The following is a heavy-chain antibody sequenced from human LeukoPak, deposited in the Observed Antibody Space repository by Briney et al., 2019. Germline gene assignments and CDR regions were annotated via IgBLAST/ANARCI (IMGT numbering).Heavy chain of an antibody. J-gene: IGHJ6*02. CDR2: IYYSGST. D-gene: IGHD6-19*01. V-gene: IGHV4-59*01. Sequence: SETLSLTCTVSGGSISPYYWNWIRQPPGKGLEWIGYIYYSGSTNYNPSLKSRVTISVDTSKNQFSLRLSSVTAADTAVYYCARVNSSGWSGYYYYGMDVWGQGTTVTVSS. CDR1: GGSISPYY. CDR3: ARVNSSGWSGYYYYGMDV.